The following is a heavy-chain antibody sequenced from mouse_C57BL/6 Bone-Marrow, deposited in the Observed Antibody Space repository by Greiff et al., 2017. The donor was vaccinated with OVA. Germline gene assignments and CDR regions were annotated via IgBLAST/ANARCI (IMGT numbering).Heavy chain of an antibody. J-gene: IGHJ2*01. CDR3: ARYPWFDY. Sequence: LQQSEGGLVQPGSSMKLSCTASGFTFSDYYMAWVRQVPEKGLEWVANINYDGSSTYYLDSLKSRFIISRDNAKNILYLQMSSLKSEDTATYYCARYPWFDYWGQGTTLTVSS. CDR2: INYDGSST. CDR1: GFTFSDYY. V-gene: IGHV5-16*01.